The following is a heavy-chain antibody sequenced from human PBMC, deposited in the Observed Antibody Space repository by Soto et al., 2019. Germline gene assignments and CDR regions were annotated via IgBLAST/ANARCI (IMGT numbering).Heavy chain of an antibody. CDR3: ARHASYYVSSGYFGTY. J-gene: IGHJ4*02. CDR2: INPSDSHT. V-gene: IGHV5-10-1*01. D-gene: IGHD3-22*01. CDR1: GYTFTNHW. Sequence: GESLKISCQGSGYTFTNHWITWVRQMPGKGLEWMGRINPSDSHTNYSPSFEGHVTMSVDKSISTAYLQWSSLKASDTAMYYCARHASYYVSSGYFGTYWGQGTLVTVSS.